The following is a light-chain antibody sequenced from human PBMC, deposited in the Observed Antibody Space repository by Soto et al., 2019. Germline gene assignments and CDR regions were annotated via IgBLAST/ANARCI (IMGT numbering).Light chain of an antibody. CDR3: QQYGSSGT. V-gene: IGKV3-20*01. CDR2: GAS. Sequence: VVMAQSPGTLSVSPGEGVALSCRASQSVSNNYLAWYQQKPGQAPSLLIYGASNRATGIPDRFSGSGSGTDFTLTISRLEPEDFAVYYCQQYGSSGTFGQGTKVDI. CDR1: QSVSNNY. J-gene: IGKJ1*01.